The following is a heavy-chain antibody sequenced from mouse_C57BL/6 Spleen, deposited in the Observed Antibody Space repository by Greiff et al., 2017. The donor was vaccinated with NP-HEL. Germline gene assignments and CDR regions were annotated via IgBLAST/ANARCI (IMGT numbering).Heavy chain of an antibody. CDR2: INPGSGGT. D-gene: IGHD1-1*01. J-gene: IGHJ2*01. CDR1: GYAFTNYL. CDR3: ARFDLRGSSYFDY. V-gene: IGHV1-54*01. Sequence: VQLQQPGAELVRPGTSVKVSCKASGYAFTNYLIEWVKQRPGQGLEWIGVINPGSGGTNYNEKFKGKATLTADKSSSTAYMQLSSLTSEDSAVYFCARFDLRGSSYFDYWGQGTTLTVSS.